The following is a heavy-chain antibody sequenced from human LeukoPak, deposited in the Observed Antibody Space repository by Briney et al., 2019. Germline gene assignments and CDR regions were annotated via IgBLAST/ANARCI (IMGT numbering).Heavy chain of an antibody. Sequence: PGGSLRLSCAVSGLSLRNVWMNWLRQAPGKGLEWVGLTKRETDGGTTDFAAPVKGRFTISRDDSKNTLYLQMNRLTSEDTAVYYCAQGSGFYYDYWGQGTLVTVSS. CDR2: TKRETDGGTT. V-gene: IGHV3-15*07. J-gene: IGHJ4*02. CDR3: AQGSGFYYDY. D-gene: IGHD3-22*01. CDR1: GLSLRNVW.